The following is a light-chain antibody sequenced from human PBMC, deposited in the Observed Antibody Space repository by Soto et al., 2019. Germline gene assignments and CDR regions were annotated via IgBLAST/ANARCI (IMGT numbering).Light chain of an antibody. CDR2: EVS. V-gene: IGLV2-8*01. J-gene: IGLJ2*01. CDR3: SSYAGSNNLV. Sequence: QSVLTQPPSASGSPGQSVTISCTGTSSDVGGYNYVSWYQQHPGKAPKLMIYEVSKRPSGVPDRFSGSKSGNTASLTVSGLQAEDEADYYSSSYAGSNNLVFGGGTKVTV. CDR1: SSDVGGYNY.